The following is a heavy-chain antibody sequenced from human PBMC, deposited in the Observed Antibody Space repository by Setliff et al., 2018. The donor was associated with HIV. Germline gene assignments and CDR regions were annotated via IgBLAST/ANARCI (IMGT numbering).Heavy chain of an antibody. CDR3: AMGPYSSGLFDY. CDR1: GFTFSSYG. V-gene: IGHV3-30*02. CDR2: IRNDGSDK. Sequence: GGSLRLSCAASGFTFSSYGVHWVRQAPGKGLEWVAFIRNDGSDKHYVDSVKGRFTISRDNSKNTLYLQMNSLRAEDTAVYYCAMGPYSSGLFDYWGQGTLVTVSS. J-gene: IGHJ4*02. D-gene: IGHD6-19*01.